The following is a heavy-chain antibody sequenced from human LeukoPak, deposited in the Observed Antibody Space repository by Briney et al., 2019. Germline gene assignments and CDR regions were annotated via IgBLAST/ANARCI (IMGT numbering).Heavy chain of an antibody. Sequence: PSETLSLTCTVSGGSISSGSYSWDWIRQPPGKGLEWIGYFFYTGNTYYNASLRSRVAVSVDTSKNQFSLKVSSVTAADTAVYYCTRGAGSTTSNDAFDIWGQGTMVTVSS. CDR1: GGSISSGSYS. CDR3: TRGAGSTTSNDAFDI. V-gene: IGHV4-30-4*07. J-gene: IGHJ3*02. D-gene: IGHD1-1*01. CDR2: FFYTGNT.